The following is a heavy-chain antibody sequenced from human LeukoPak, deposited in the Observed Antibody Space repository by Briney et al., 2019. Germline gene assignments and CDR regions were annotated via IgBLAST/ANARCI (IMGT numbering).Heavy chain of an antibody. CDR3: ARESTAVAPRGAFDI. CDR2: IYTSGST. Sequence: PETLSLTCTVSGGSISSYYWSWIRQPAGKGLEWIGRIYTSGSTNYNPSLKSRVTISVDTSKNQFSLKLSSVTAADTAVYYCARESTAVAPRGAFDIWGQGTMVTVPS. CDR1: GGSISSYY. D-gene: IGHD6-19*01. V-gene: IGHV4-4*07. J-gene: IGHJ3*02.